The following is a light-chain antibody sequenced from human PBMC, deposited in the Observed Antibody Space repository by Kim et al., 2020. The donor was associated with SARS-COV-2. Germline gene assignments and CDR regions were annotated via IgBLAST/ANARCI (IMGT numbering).Light chain of an antibody. Sequence: RATINCKSSQSGLYSSNNKSFLAWYQQKPGQPPKVLIYWASTRESGVPDRFSGSGSATDFTLTISSLQAEDVAVYFCQQYFSSPYTFGQGTKLEI. CDR1: QSGLYSSNNKSF. V-gene: IGKV4-1*01. CDR3: QQYFSSPYT. J-gene: IGKJ2*01. CDR2: WAS.